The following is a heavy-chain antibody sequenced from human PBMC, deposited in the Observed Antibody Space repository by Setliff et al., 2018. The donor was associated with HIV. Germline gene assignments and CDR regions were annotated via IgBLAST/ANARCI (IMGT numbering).Heavy chain of an antibody. CDR3: ARVPPFSGSNFSWYFDL. D-gene: IGHD1-26*01. Sequence: SETLSLTCTVSGGSVTDYFWNWIRQPPGKGLEWLGSLYHTGSNNYNPSLKSRITVSVDRSKNQFSLKLTSVTAADTALYYCARVPPFSGSNFSWYFDLWGRGTLVTVSS. CDR2: LYHTGSN. V-gene: IGHV4-59*02. CDR1: GGSVTDYF. J-gene: IGHJ2*01.